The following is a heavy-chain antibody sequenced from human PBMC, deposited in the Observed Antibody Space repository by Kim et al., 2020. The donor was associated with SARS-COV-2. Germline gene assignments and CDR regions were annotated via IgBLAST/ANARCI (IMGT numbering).Heavy chain of an antibody. CDR2: IYYSGNT. J-gene: IGHJ4*02. CDR3: ATRLRSGWNFHY. V-gene: IGHV4-59*01. CDR1: GDSISSYY. Sequence: SETLSLTCTVSGDSISSYYWSWIRQPPGQGLEWIGYIYYSGNTNYNPSLKSRATISLDTSKNQFSLKLSSVTAADTAVYYCATRLRSGWNFHYWGQGALVTVSS. D-gene: IGHD6-25*01.